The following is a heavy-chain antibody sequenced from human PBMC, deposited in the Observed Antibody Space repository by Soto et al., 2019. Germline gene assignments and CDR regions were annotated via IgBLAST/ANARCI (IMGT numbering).Heavy chain of an antibody. CDR1: GFTFSSYG. Sequence: PGGSLRLSCAASGFTFSSYGMHWVRQAPGKGLEWVAVIWYDGSNKYYADSVKGRFTISRDNSKNTLYLQMNSLRAEDTAVYYCARDRFGSGRDNWFDPWGQGTLVTVSS. D-gene: IGHD2-15*01. CDR3: ARDRFGSGRDNWFDP. J-gene: IGHJ5*02. CDR2: IWYDGSNK. V-gene: IGHV3-33*01.